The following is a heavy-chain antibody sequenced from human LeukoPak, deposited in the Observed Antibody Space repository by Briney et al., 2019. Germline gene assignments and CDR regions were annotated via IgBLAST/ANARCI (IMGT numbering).Heavy chain of an antibody. CDR1: GFTFSSYS. Sequence: GGSLRLSCAASGFTFSSYSMNWVRQAPGKGLEWVSAISSSSTYIYYADSVKGRFTISRDNAKNSLFLQLDSLRAEDTAVYYCARLDRSGYYFPGVSDYWGQGTLVTVSS. CDR2: ISSSSTYI. D-gene: IGHD3-22*01. V-gene: IGHV3-21*01. J-gene: IGHJ4*02. CDR3: ARLDRSGYYFPGVSDY.